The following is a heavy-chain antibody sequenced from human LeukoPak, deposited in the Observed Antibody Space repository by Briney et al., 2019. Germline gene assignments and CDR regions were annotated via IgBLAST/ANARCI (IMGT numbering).Heavy chain of an antibody. V-gene: IGHV5-51*01. CDR2: IYPADSDT. J-gene: IGHJ4*02. D-gene: IGHD2-2*01. CDR3: ATLGYCSTSNCYSFDY. CDR1: GYKFSSYW. Sequence: GESLKIPCKGSGYKFSSYWIGWVRQMPGKGLEWMGIIYPADSDTRYSPSFQGQVTISADKSISTAYLQWSSLKASDTAMYYCATLGYCSTSNCYSFDYWGQGTLVTVSS.